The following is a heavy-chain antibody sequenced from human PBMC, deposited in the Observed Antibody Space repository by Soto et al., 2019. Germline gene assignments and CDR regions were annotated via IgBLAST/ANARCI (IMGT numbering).Heavy chain of an antibody. CDR1: GYTFASYA. CDR2: INAGNGNT. D-gene: IGHD1-7*01. V-gene: IGHV1-3*01. CDR3: ARDPTETNYYYYYMDV. Sequence: ASVKVSCKASGYTFASYAMHWVRQAPGQRLEWMGWINAGNGNTKYSQKFQGRVTITRDTSASTAYMELSSLRSEDTAVYYCARDPTETNYYYYYMDVWGKGTTVTVSS. J-gene: IGHJ6*03.